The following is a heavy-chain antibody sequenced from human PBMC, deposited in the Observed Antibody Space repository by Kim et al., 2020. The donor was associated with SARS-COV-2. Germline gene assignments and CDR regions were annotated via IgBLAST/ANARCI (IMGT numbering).Heavy chain of an antibody. CDR1: RFNFGGYG. V-gene: IGHV3-33*08. CDR2: IWFDGSKT. Sequence: GGSLRLSCAASRFNFGGYGMHWVRQAPGKGLEWVALIWFDGSKTYHTDSVKGRFTISRDNSKNTLYLQMNSLRVEDTAVYYCARLNGEYGRYTMDVWGQGTTVSVSS. CDR3: ARLNGEYGRYTMDV. D-gene: IGHD1-26*01. J-gene: IGHJ6*02.